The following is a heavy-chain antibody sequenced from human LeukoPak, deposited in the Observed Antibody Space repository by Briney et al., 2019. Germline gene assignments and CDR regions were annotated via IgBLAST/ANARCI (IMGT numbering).Heavy chain of an antibody. Sequence: ASVKVSCKASGYTFTSYGISWVRQAPGQGLEWMGWISAYNGNTNYAQKLQGRVTMTTDTSTSTAYMELRSLRSDDTAVYYCARESSSGSSSFVYYYYMDVWGKGTTVTVSS. CDR1: GYTFTSYG. D-gene: IGHD3-10*01. V-gene: IGHV1-18*01. CDR2: ISAYNGNT. J-gene: IGHJ6*03. CDR3: ARESSSGSSSFVYYYYMDV.